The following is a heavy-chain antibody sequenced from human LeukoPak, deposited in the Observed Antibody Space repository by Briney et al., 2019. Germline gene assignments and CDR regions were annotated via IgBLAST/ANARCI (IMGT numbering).Heavy chain of an antibody. CDR1: GGTFSSYA. CDR2: IIPIFGTA. D-gene: IGHD3-22*01. CDR3: ARGGYYYDSSGYYPSYFDY. Sequence: SVKVSCKASGGTFSSYAISWVRQAPGQGLEWMGGIIPIFGTANYAQKFQGRVTITTDESTSTAYMELSSLRSEDTAVYYCARGGYYYDSSGYYPSYFDYWGQGTLVTVSS. V-gene: IGHV1-69*05. J-gene: IGHJ4*02.